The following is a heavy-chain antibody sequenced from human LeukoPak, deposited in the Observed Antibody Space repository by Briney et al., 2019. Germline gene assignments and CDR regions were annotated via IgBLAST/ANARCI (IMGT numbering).Heavy chain of an antibody. CDR3: ARGKRGLLYDFWSGHPFDY. V-gene: IGHV4-34*01. Sequence: SETLSLTCAVYGGSFSGYYWSWIRQPPGKGLEWIGEINHSGSTNYNPSLKSRVTISVDTSKNQFSLKLSSVTAADTAVYYCARGKRGLLYDFWSGHPFDYWGQGTLVTVSS. CDR2: INHSGST. CDR1: GGSFSGYY. D-gene: IGHD3-3*01. J-gene: IGHJ4*02.